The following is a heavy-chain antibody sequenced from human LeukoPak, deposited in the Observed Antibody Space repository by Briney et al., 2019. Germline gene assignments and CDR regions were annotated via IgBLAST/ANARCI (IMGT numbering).Heavy chain of an antibody. Sequence: GGSLRLSGAASGFTVSNNYMSWVRQAPGKGLEWVSYISSSSSTIYYADSVKGRFTISRDNAKNSLYLQMNSLRDEDTAVYYCAREASTWIQLWLTYWGQGTLVTVSS. CDR1: GFTVSNNY. CDR3: AREASTWIQLWLTY. V-gene: IGHV3-48*02. J-gene: IGHJ4*02. D-gene: IGHD5-18*01. CDR2: ISSSSSTI.